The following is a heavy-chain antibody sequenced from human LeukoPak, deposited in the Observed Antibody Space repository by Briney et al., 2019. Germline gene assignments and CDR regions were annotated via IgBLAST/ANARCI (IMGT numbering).Heavy chain of an antibody. CDR2: INHSGRT. V-gene: IGHV4-34*01. CDR3: ASGGFSNWFDP. J-gene: IGHJ5*02. CDR1: GGSFSGYH. Sequence: SETLSLTCAVYGGSFSGYHWSWIRQPPGKGLEWIGEINHSGRTNYNPSLKSRVTISVDTSKNQLSLKLSSVTAADTAVYYCASGGFSNWFDPWGQGTLVTVSS.